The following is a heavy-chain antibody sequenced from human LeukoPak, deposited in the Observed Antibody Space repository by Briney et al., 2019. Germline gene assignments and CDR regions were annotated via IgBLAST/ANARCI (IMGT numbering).Heavy chain of an antibody. V-gene: IGHV1-2*02. CDR1: GYTFTVYY. Sequence: ASVKVSCKASGYTFTVYYMHWVRQAPGQGLEWMGWINPNSGGTNYAQKFQGRVTMTRDTSISTAYMELSRLRSDDTAVYYCARDRDFWSGYTPFDYWGQGTLVTVSS. CDR2: INPNSGGT. CDR3: ARDRDFWSGYTPFDY. J-gene: IGHJ4*02. D-gene: IGHD3-3*01.